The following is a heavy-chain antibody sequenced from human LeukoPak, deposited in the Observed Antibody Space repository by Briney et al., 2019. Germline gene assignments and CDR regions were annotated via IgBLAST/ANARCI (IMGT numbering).Heavy chain of an antibody. D-gene: IGHD3-10*01. J-gene: IGHJ4*02. CDR1: GFTFSNYE. V-gene: IGHV3-48*03. CDR2: ISSSGSTI. CDR3: ARDREIDY. Sequence: PGESLRLSCAASGFTFSNYEMNWVRQTPGKGLEWVSYISSSGSTIYYADSVKGRFTISRDNANNSLSLQMNSLRAEDTAVYYCARDREIDYWGQGTLVTVSS.